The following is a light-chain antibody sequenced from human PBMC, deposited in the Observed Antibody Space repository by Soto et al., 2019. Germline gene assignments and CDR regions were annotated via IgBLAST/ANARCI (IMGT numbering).Light chain of an antibody. CDR3: LHDYDYPWT. Sequence: AIQMTQSPSSLSASVGDRVTITCRASQGIRNDLGWYQLKPGRAPKLLIYAASTLQSGVPSRFSGSASGTDFTLTISSLQPEDFATYYCLHDYDYPWTFGQGTKVEVK. J-gene: IGKJ1*01. CDR1: QGIRND. V-gene: IGKV1-6*01. CDR2: AAS.